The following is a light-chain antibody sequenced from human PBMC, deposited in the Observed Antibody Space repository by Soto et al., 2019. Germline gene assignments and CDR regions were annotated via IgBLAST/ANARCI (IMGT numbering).Light chain of an antibody. J-gene: IGKJ4*01. Sequence: DIQMTQSPSTVSASVGDRVIITCRASQSIGYSLAWYQQKPGKAPNLLIYAASTLQAGVPSRFSGSGSGTDFTLTISSLQPEDVAAYYCQKYNSAPLTFGGGTKVDIK. CDR3: QKYNSAPLT. CDR2: AAS. V-gene: IGKV1-27*01. CDR1: QSIGYS.